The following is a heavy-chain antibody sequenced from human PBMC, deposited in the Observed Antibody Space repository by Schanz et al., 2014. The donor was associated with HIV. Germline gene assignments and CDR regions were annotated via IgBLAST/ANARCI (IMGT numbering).Heavy chain of an antibody. CDR2: ISATGGST. CDR3: AKDKSRHTYSSSSIFDP. CDR1: GFTFKSYA. D-gene: IGHD6-13*01. V-gene: IGHV3-23*01. J-gene: IGHJ5*02. Sequence: EVQLLESGGGLVQAGGSLRLSCAASGFTFKSYAMSWVRQAPGKGLEWVSAISATGGSTYYADSVKGRFTISRDISKNTLYLQMNSLRPEDTAVYYCAKDKSRHTYSSSSIFDPWGQGTLVTVSS.